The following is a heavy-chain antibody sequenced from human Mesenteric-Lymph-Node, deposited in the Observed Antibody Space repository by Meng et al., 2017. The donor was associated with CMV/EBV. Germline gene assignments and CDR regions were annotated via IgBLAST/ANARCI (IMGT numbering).Heavy chain of an antibody. CDR1: GFTSGTYA. V-gene: IGHV3-23*01. D-gene: IGHD4-11*01. Sequence: GGSLRLSCAASGFTSGTYAMSWVRQGPGKGLEWVSGISGSGSTTYYADSVKGRFTISRDNSKNTLYLQMNSLRAEDTAVYYCARTVTTNYYYGMDVWGQGTTVTVSS. J-gene: IGHJ6*02. CDR2: ISGSGSTT. CDR3: ARTVTTNYYYGMDV.